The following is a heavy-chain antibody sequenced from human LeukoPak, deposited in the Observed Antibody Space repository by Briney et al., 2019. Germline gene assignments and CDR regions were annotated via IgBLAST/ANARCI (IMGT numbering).Heavy chain of an antibody. CDR1: GFTLDNYA. J-gene: IGHJ4*02. CDR3: SRGEPGRDGYNYFDY. D-gene: IGHD5-24*01. V-gene: IGHV3-20*01. Sequence: GGALRLSCAASGFTLDNYAMSWVGQAPRKRLEWVSDIHWNGVRTGYPDFLKGRFTISRDNAKNSLYLQMNSLRAEDTALYHCSRGEPGRDGYNYFDYWGQGTLVTVSS. CDR2: IHWNGVRT.